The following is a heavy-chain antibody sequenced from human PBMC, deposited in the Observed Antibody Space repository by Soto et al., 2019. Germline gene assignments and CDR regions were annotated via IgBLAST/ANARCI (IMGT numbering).Heavy chain of an antibody. D-gene: IGHD5-12*01. CDR1: GGTFSSYA. J-gene: IGHJ6*02. V-gene: IGHV1-69*01. CDR2: FIPIFGTA. Sequence: QVQLVQSGAEVKKPGSSVKVSCKASGGTFSSYAISWVRQAPGQGLEWMGGFIPIFGTANYAQKFQGRVTITADESTSTAYMELSSLRSEDTAVYYCARGRGYDFLNKDYYYYGMDVWGQGTTVTVSS. CDR3: ARGRGYDFLNKDYYYYGMDV.